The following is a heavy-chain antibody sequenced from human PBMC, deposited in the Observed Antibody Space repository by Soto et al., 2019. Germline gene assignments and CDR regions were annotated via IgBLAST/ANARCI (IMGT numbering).Heavy chain of an antibody. Sequence: GGSLRLSCAASGFTFSNYAMGWVRQAPGKGLEWVSTVSGSGGSTYYADSVKGRFTISRDNSKNKLYLQMISLRAEDTAVYYCAKDTMVRGVIITPFFDCWGQGTLVTVSS. CDR2: VSGSGGST. CDR3: AKDTMVRGVIITPFFDC. J-gene: IGHJ4*02. D-gene: IGHD3-10*01. CDR1: GFTFSNYA. V-gene: IGHV3-23*01.